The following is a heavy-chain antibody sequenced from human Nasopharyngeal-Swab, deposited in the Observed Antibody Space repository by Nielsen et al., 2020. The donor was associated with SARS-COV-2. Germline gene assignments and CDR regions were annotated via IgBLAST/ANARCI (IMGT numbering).Heavy chain of an antibody. CDR3: AGHPADFDH. Sequence: SETLSLTCAVYGGSLSDYHWSWIRQPPGKGLEWIGEMKPSGRTNYSPSLKSRVAISIDTSKNQFFLNLRSVTAADTAVFYCAGHPADFDHWGQGTLVTVSS. CDR1: GGSLSDYH. CDR2: MKPSGRT. V-gene: IGHV4-34*01. J-gene: IGHJ4*02.